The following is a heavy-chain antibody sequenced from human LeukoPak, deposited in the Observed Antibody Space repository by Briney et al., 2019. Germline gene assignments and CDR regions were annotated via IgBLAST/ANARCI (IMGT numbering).Heavy chain of an antibody. V-gene: IGHV3-30*02. Sequence: PGGSLSLSCAASGFTFSSYGMHWLRQAPGKGLEWGAFIRHDGSNKYYADSVKGRSTIYRDNSKTKLYLQMNSLRAEDTAVYYCAKSRGIAAPPGFDYWGQGTLVTVSS. CDR2: IRHDGSNK. D-gene: IGHD6-13*01. J-gene: IGHJ4*02. CDR1: GFTFSSYG. CDR3: AKSRGIAAPPGFDY.